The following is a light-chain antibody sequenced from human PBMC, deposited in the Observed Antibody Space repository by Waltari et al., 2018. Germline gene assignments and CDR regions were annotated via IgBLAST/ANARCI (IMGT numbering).Light chain of an antibody. CDR3: QQYNSYPWT. CDR1: QSMSSR. J-gene: IGKJ1*01. Sequence: DIQMTQSPSTLAASVGDRGTITGRASQSMSSRFAWYQQKTGKAPKILIYKASSLESGVPSRFSGSGSGTEFTLTVSSLQPDDFATYYCQQYNSYPWTFGQGTKVEIK. CDR2: KAS. V-gene: IGKV1-5*03.